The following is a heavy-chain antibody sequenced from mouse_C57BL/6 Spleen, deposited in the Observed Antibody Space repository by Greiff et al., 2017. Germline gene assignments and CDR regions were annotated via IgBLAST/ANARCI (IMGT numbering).Heavy chain of an antibody. Sequence: QVQLQQSGAELVRPGASVTLSCKASGYTFTDYDMHWVKQTPVHGLEWIGAIDPETGGTAYHQKFKGKAILTADKSSSTAYMELRSLTSEDSAVYYCTRSYLFWGQGTLVTVSA. J-gene: IGHJ3*01. CDR1: GYTFTDYD. D-gene: IGHD5-5*01. V-gene: IGHV1-15*01. CDR2: IDPETGGT. CDR3: TRSYLF.